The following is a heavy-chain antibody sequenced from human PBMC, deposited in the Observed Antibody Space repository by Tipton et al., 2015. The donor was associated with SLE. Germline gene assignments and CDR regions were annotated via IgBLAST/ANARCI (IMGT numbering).Heavy chain of an antibody. CDR2: IYPGDSDT. J-gene: IGHJ2*01. CDR1: GYSFTSYW. D-gene: IGHD3-9*01. CDR3: ASANVILTGYPKGSYWYFDL. V-gene: IGHV5-51*04. Sequence: QLVQSGAEVKKPGESLKIPCKGSGYSFTSYWIGWVRQMPGKGLEWMGIIYPGDSDTRYSPSFQGQVTISADKPISTAYLQWSSLKAADAAMYYCASANVILTGYPKGSYWYFDLWGRGTLVTVSS.